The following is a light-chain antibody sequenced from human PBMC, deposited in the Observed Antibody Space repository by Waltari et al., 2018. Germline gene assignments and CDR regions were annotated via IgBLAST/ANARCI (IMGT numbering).Light chain of an antibody. J-gene: IGKJ1*01. V-gene: IGKV3-20*01. Sequence: TQSPGTLSLSPGERATLSCRTSQRISASHLAWYQQKPSQAPRLLIYGTSTRATGIPERFSGSGSGTDFSLTVTSMQPEDFAVYFCQQYGNSPWTFGQGTKVEV. CDR1: QRISASH. CDR3: QQYGNSPWT. CDR2: GTS.